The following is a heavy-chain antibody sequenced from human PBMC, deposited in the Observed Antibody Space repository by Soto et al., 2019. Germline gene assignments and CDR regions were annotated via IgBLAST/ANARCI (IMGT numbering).Heavy chain of an antibody. Sequence: SVKVSCKASGFTFTSSAVQWVRQARGQRLEWIGWIVVGSGNTNYAQKFQERVTITRDMSTSTAYMELSSLRSEDTAVYYCASLSTGAGMWNYFDYWGQGTLVSVSS. CDR1: GFTFTSSA. J-gene: IGHJ4*02. CDR3: ASLSTGAGMWNYFDY. CDR2: IVVGSGNT. V-gene: IGHV1-58*01. D-gene: IGHD6-19*01.